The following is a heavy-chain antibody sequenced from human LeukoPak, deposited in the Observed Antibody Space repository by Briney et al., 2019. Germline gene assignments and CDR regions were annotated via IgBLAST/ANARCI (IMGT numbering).Heavy chain of an antibody. J-gene: IGHJ6*03. Sequence: SVKVSCKASGGTFSSYAISWVRQAPGQGLEWMGGIIPIFGTANYAQKFQGRVTITTDESTSTAYMELSSLRSEDTAVYYCARANYDFWSGYSTRNSYYYYMDVWGKGTTVTVSS. D-gene: IGHD3-3*01. CDR3: ARANYDFWSGYSTRNSYYYYMDV. CDR1: GGTFSSYA. V-gene: IGHV1-69*05. CDR2: IIPIFGTA.